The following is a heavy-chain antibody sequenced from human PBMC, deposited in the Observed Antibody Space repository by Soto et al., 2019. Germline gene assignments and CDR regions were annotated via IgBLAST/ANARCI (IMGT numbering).Heavy chain of an antibody. D-gene: IGHD3-10*01. J-gene: IGHJ5*02. V-gene: IGHV6-1*01. CDR3: ATSGERYFDP. Sequence: SQTLSLTCGISGDSVSSNSAAWNWLRQSPSRGLEWLGRTYYRSQWYNDYAVSVKSRITLNADTSRNQFYLVLNSVTPEDTAVYYCATSGERYFDPWGQGTLVTVSS. CDR2: TYYRSQWYN. CDR1: GDSVSSNSAA.